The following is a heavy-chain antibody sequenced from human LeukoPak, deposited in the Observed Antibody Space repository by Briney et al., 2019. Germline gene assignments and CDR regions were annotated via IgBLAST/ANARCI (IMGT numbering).Heavy chain of an antibody. V-gene: IGHV4-39*07. J-gene: IGHJ3*02. CDR3: ASTHYYDSSGYYLDAFDI. Sequence: SETLSLTCTVSGGSISSSGYYWGWIRQPPGKGLEWIGSIYHSGSTYYNPSLKSRVTISVDTSKNQFSLKLSSVTAADTAVYYCASTHYYDSSGYYLDAFDIWGQGTMVTVSS. D-gene: IGHD3-22*01. CDR2: IYHSGST. CDR1: GGSISSSGYY.